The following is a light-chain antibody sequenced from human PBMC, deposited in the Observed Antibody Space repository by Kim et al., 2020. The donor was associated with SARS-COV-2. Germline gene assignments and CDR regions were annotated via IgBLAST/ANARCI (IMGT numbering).Light chain of an antibody. Sequence: RATIPCRSSQTVLHSHNNKDYLAWYQQKPGQPPKLIIYWASTRDSGVPDRFSGSGSGTDFTLTISSLQAEDVAVYFCHQYATFQYTFGQGTKLEI. V-gene: IGKV4-1*01. J-gene: IGKJ2*01. CDR1: QTVLHSHNNKDY. CDR3: HQYATFQYT. CDR2: WAS.